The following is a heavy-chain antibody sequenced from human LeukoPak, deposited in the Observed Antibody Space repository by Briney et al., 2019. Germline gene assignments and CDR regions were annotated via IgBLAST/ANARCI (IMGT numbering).Heavy chain of an antibody. CDR3: AASESYGWFRP. D-gene: IGHD3-16*01. CDR1: GIIFSNYG. J-gene: IGHJ5*02. Sequence: GGSLRLSCEASGIIFSNYGMHWVRQAPGQGLEWLAMISYDETREHYAESVKGRFIISRDNSKNTLYMEMRSLRFDDTAIYYCAASESYGWFRPWGQGTLVTVSS. CDR2: ISYDETRE. V-gene: IGHV3-30*03.